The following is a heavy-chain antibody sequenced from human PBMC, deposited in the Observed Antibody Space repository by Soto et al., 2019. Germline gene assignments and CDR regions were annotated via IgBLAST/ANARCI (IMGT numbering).Heavy chain of an antibody. V-gene: IGHV6-1*01. Sequence: SQTLSLTCAISGDSVSSNSAAWNWIRQSPSRGLEWLGRTYYRSKWYNDYAVSVKSRITINPDISKNQFSLQLNSVTPEDTAVYYCARDCSSTSCYDPDYDGMDVWGQGTTVTVSS. CDR3: ARDCSSTSCYDPDYDGMDV. CDR2: TYYRSKWYN. CDR1: GDSVSSNSAA. J-gene: IGHJ6*02. D-gene: IGHD2-2*01.